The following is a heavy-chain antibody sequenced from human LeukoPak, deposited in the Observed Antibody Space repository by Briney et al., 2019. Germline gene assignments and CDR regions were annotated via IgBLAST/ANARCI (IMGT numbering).Heavy chain of an antibody. CDR1: GFTFSSYS. D-gene: IGHD5-12*01. J-gene: IGHJ2*01. V-gene: IGHV3-48*04. CDR2: ISSSGSNI. CDR3: ARDLVDIAATTRVWYFDL. Sequence: PGGSLRLSCAASGFTFSSYSMNWVRQAPGKGLEWVSYISSSGSNIHYADSVKGRFTISRDNAKNSLYLQMNSLRAEDTAVYYCARDLVDIAATTRVWYFDLWGRGTLVTVSS.